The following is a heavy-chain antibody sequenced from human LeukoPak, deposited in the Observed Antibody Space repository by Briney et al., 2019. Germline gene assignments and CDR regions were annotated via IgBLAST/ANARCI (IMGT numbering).Heavy chain of an antibody. J-gene: IGHJ4*02. CDR1: GFTFSRYG. CDR3: AKDSSGWSNHFDY. D-gene: IGHD6-19*01. CDR2: ISYDGSNK. Sequence: GGSLRLSCAASGFTFSRYGMHWVRQAPGKGLEWVAVISYDGSNKYYEDSVKGRFTISRDNSKNTLYLQMNSLRAEDTAVYNCAKDSSGWSNHFDYWGQGTLVTVSS. V-gene: IGHV3-30*18.